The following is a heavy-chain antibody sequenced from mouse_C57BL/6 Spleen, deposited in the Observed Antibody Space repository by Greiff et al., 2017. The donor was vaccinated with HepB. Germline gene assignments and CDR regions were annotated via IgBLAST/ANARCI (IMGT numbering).Heavy chain of an antibody. D-gene: IGHD3-2*02. J-gene: IGHJ3*01. Sequence: EVQVVESGPGLVKPSQSLSLSCSVSGYSITSCYFWNWNRQFPGNKLEWMGYISDDGSNNYNPSLNNRTSITRDTSKNQFFLKLNSVTTEDTATYYCALTAQATFAYWGQGTLVTVSA. CDR3: ALTAQATFAY. V-gene: IGHV3-6*01. CDR2: ISDDGSN. CDR1: GYSITSCYF.